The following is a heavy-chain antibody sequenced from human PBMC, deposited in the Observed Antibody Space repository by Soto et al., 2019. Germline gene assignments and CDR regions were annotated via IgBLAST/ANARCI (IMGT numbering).Heavy chain of an antibody. CDR2: ISAFNGDT. CDR1: GYTLSTYG. J-gene: IGHJ6*02. CDR3: ASHIFYYDSSGSLAFHYGLDV. V-gene: IGHV1-18*01. D-gene: IGHD3-22*01. Sequence: QVQLVQSRAEVKKPGASVKVSCKASGYTLSTYGVSWVRQAPGQGLEWMGWISAFNGDTNYAQRFQGRVTMTSDTSTSTAAMELRSLGSDDTAGYYCASHIFYYDSSGSLAFHYGLDVWGQGTTVIVSS.